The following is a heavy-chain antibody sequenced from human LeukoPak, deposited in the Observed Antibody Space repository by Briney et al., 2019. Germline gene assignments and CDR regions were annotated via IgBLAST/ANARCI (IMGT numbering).Heavy chain of an antibody. CDR1: GFIFSSYA. CDR3: AKDSQQLVRPVDY. Sequence: TGGSLRLSCAASGFIFSSYAMSWVRQAPGKGLEWVSAISGSGVSTYYADSVKGRFTISRDDSKNTLYLQMNSLRAEDTAVYYCAKDSQQLVRPVDYWGQGTLVTVSS. D-gene: IGHD6-13*01. CDR2: ISGSGVST. J-gene: IGHJ4*02. V-gene: IGHV3-23*01.